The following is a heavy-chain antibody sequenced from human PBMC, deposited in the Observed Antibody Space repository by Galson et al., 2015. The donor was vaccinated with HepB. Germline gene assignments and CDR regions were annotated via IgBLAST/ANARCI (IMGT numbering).Heavy chain of an antibody. V-gene: IGHV3-33*01. CDR3: ARDGQWLAPYYYDSSGYGGMDV. J-gene: IGHJ6*02. CDR2: IWYDGSNK. D-gene: IGHD3-22*01. CDR1: GFTFSSYG. Sequence: SLRLSCAASGFTFSSYGMHWVRQAPGKGLEWVAVIWYDGSNKYYADSVKGRFTISRDNSKNTLYLQMNSLRAEDTAVYYCARDGQWLAPYYYDSSGYGGMDVWGQGTTVTVSS.